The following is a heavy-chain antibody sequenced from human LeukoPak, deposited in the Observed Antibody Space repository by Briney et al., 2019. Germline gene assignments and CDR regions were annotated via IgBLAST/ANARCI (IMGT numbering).Heavy chain of an antibody. D-gene: IGHD3-3*01. Sequence: PSETLSLTCTVSGGSISSHYWSWIRQPPGKGLEWIGYIYYSGSTNYNPSLKSRVTISVDTSKNQFSLKLSSVTAAGTAVYYCAATTIFGVVDGWFDPWGQGTLVTVSS. CDR2: IYYSGST. J-gene: IGHJ5*02. V-gene: IGHV4-59*11. CDR3: AATTIFGVVDGWFDP. CDR1: GGSISSHY.